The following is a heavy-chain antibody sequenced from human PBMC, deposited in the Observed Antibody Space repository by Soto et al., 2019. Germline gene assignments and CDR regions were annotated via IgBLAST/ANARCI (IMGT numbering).Heavy chain of an antibody. V-gene: IGHV5-51*01. CDR1: GYSFTSYW. CDR3: ARGTPSYDYVWGSYRKGYYYYGMDV. CDR2: IYPGDSDT. J-gene: IGHJ6*02. Sequence: LGETLKISCKGSGYSFTSYWIGWVRQMPGKGLEWMGIIYPGDSDTRYSPSFQGQVTISADKSISTAYLQWSSLKASDTAMYYCARGTPSYDYVWGSYRKGYYYYGMDVLGQGTTVTVSS. D-gene: IGHD3-16*02.